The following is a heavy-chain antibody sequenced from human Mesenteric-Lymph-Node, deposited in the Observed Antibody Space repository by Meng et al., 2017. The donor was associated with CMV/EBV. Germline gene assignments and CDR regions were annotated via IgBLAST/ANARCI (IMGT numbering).Heavy chain of an antibody. CDR3: AKDDYYDSSGALGY. CDR2: ISWNSGSI. Sequence: LSLTCAVYGGSLSGYYWNWIRQPPGKGLEWVSGISWNSGSIGYADSVKGRFTISRDNAKNSLYLQMNSLRAEDTALYYCAKDDYYDSSGALGYWGQGTLVTVSS. J-gene: IGHJ4*02. V-gene: IGHV3-9*01. CDR1: GGSLSGYY. D-gene: IGHD3-22*01.